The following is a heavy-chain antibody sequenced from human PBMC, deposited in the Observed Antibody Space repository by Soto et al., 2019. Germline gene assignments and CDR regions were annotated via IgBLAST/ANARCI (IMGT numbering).Heavy chain of an antibody. CDR2: ISSSSSYI. J-gene: IGHJ3*02. Sequence: EVQLVESGGGLVKPGGSLRLSCAASGFTFSSYSMNWVRQAPGKGLEWVSSISSSSSYIYYADSVKGRFTISRDNAKNSLYLQMNSLRAEDTAVYYCARDRGDYDFWSGYYRASFGLDIWGQGIMVTVSS. CDR1: GFTFSSYS. V-gene: IGHV3-21*01. CDR3: ARDRGDYDFWSGYYRASFGLDI. D-gene: IGHD3-3*01.